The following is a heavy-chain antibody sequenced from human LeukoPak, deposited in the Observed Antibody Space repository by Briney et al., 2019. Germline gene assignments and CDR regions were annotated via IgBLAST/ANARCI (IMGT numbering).Heavy chain of an antibody. Sequence: SETLSLTCTVSGGSISSSNYYWGRVRQPPGKGLQWIGSFYNSGNTYYTPSLKSRVTISVDTSKRQFSLRLTSVTAADTAVYYCILMPGYWGQGILVAVSS. CDR2: FYNSGNT. CDR1: GGSISSSNYY. V-gene: IGHV4-39*01. CDR3: ILMPGY. J-gene: IGHJ4*02. D-gene: IGHD2-2*01.